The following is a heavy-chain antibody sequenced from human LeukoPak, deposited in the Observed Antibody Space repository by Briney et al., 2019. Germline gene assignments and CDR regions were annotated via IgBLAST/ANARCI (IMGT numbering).Heavy chain of an antibody. D-gene: IGHD3-10*01. CDR2: IKSKGDGETT. CDR3: TTDRGLTMIRGVLVD. J-gene: IGHJ4*02. V-gene: IGHV3-15*01. Sequence: GGSLRLSCAASGFTFTNAWMTWVRQAPGKGLEWVGRIKSKGDGETTDYAEPVKGRFSMSRDDSEATMYLQMYGLEAEDTAVYYCTTDRGLTMIRGVLVDWGQGALVPVSS. CDR1: GFTFTNAW.